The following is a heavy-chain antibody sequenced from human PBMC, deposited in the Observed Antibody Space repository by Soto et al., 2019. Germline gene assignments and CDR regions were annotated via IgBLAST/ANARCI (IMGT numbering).Heavy chain of an antibody. CDR3: TRDSAGSSWPPPFDY. CDR2: INSDGSRT. CDR1: GFTFSSYW. D-gene: IGHD6-13*01. V-gene: IGHV3-74*01. Sequence: GGSLRLSCAASGFTFSSYWMHWVRQVPGKGLVWVSRINSDGSRTSYADSVKGRFTISRDNAKNTVYLQMNSLRAEDTAVYYCTRDSAGSSWPPPFDYWGQGTLVTVSS. J-gene: IGHJ4*02.